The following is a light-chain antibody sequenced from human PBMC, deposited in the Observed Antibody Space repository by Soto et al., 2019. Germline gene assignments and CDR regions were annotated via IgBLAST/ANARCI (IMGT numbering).Light chain of an antibody. J-gene: IGKJ2*01. CDR3: QQYGTSPYT. V-gene: IGKV1-9*01. Sequence: DIQLTQSPSFLSASVGDEVTITCRASQGIRNHLAWYQQKPGKAPKLLIYTASTLQSGVPSRFSGGGSGTEFTLTISSLQPEDFATYYCQQYGTSPYTFGQGTKLEIK. CDR2: TAS. CDR1: QGIRNH.